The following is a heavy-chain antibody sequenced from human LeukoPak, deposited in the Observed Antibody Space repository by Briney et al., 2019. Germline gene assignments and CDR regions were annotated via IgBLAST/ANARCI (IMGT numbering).Heavy chain of an antibody. Sequence: PGGSLRLSCAASGFTFSSYGMHWVRQAPGKGLEWVSVIYSDGGRNYADSVKGRCTISRDNSKNTLYLQMNSLKAEDTAVYYCARDGHDSSGYYFGHNWGQGTLVTVSS. CDR1: GFTFSSYG. J-gene: IGHJ4*02. CDR2: IYSDGGR. CDR3: ARDGHDSSGYYFGHN. V-gene: IGHV3-NL1*01. D-gene: IGHD3-22*01.